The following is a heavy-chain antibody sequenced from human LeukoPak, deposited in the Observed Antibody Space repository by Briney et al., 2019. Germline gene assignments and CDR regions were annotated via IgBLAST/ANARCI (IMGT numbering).Heavy chain of an antibody. CDR1: GFSFGRYS. V-gene: IGHV3-48*01. CDR2: ISSSSSTI. CDR3: ATDSPPDY. J-gene: IGHJ4*02. Sequence: RGSPRVSPTASGFSFGRYSITSVLHAPGKGVERVSYISSSSSTIYYADSVKGRFTISRDNAKTSLFLQMSSLRAEDTAVYYCATDSPPDYWGQGTLVTVSA.